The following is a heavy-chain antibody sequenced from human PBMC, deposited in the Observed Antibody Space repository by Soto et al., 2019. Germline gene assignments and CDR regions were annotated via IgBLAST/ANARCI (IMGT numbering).Heavy chain of an antibody. Sequence: QMLLVEFGGGVVQPGRSLRLSCAASEFTFSTYPMHWVRQAPGKGLEWVAVISYDETSKYYADSVKGRFTISRDNSKDTLYLQMNSLRADDTAVYYCARGASDFWGAYPEIHYVDYWGQGTLVTVSS. J-gene: IGHJ4*02. CDR2: ISYDETSK. V-gene: IGHV3-30-3*01. D-gene: IGHD3-3*01. CDR3: ARGASDFWGAYPEIHYVDY. CDR1: EFTFSTYP.